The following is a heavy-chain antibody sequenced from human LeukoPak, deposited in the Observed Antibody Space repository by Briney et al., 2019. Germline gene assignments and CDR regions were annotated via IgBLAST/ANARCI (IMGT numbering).Heavy chain of an antibody. J-gene: IGHJ6*03. CDR3: ARETPLSGSYSIHYYYMDV. CDR2: IYHRGSA. V-gene: IGHV4-59*12. D-gene: IGHD3-10*01. Sequence: SETLSLTCTVSGGSISTYYWTWIRQPPGKGLEWIGYIYHRGSANYNPSLKSRVTISVDTSKNQFSLKLSSVTAADTAVYYCARETPLSGSYSIHYYYMDVWGKGTTVTVSS. CDR1: GGSISTYY.